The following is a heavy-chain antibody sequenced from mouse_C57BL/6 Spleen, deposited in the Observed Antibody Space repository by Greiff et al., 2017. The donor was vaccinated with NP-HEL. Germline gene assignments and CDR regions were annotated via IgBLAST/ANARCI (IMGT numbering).Heavy chain of an antibody. CDR1: GYTFTSYW. CDR3: ARSAYSNFFDY. D-gene: IGHD2-5*01. Sequence: QVQLQQPGAELVKPGASVQLSCTASGYTFTSYWLTWVKQRPGQGLEWIGDIYPGSGSTNYNEKFKSKATLTVDTSSSTAYMQLSSLTSEDSAVYYCARSAYSNFFDYWGQGTTLTVSS. V-gene: IGHV1-55*01. CDR2: IYPGSGST. J-gene: IGHJ2*01.